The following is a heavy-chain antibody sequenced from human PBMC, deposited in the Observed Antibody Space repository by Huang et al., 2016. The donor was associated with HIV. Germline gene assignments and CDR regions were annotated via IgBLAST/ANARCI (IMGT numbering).Heavy chain of an antibody. CDR3: ARVLGYCSGGDCYGAFRPAGAFDI. Sequence: ASGFTFSSYSMNWVRKAPGEGLEWVSSISSGSHYIYYGDSVKGRFTISRDDAKRSLYLQMNSLRAEDTAVYYCARVLGYCSGGDCYGAFRPAGAFDIWGQGTKVTVSS. CDR2: ISSGSHYI. CDR1: GFTFSSYS. J-gene: IGHJ3*02. D-gene: IGHD2-15*01. V-gene: IGHV3-21*01.